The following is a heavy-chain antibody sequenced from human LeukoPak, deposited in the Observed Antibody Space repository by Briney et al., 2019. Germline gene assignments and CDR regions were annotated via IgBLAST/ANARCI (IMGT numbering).Heavy chain of an antibody. CDR1: GGTFSSYA. CDR2: IIPIFGTA. CDR3: ARGGYSYGLILYYYGMDV. Sequence: GASVKVSCKASGGTFSSYAISWVRQAPGQGLEWMGGIIPIFGTANYAQKFQGRVTITADESISTAYMELSSLRSEDTAVYYCARGGYSYGLILYYYGMDVWGQGTTVTVSS. V-gene: IGHV1-69*13. J-gene: IGHJ6*02. D-gene: IGHD5-18*01.